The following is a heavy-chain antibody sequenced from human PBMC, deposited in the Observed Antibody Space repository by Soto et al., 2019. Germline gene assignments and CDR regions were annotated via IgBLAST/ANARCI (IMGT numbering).Heavy chain of an antibody. Sequence: QVQLQESGPGLVKPSETLSLTCTVSGGSVSSGSYSWSWLRQPPGKGLEWIGYIYYSGSTNYNPSLKSRVTISVGTTKNQFALELSSVTAADTAVYYCARGLGASLNFDYWGQGTLVTVSS. CDR1: GGSVSSGSYS. CDR3: ARGLGASLNFDY. CDR2: IYYSGST. D-gene: IGHD1-26*01. J-gene: IGHJ4*02. V-gene: IGHV4-61*01.